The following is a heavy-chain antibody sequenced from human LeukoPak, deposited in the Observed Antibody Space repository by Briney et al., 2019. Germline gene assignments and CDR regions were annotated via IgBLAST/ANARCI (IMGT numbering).Heavy chain of an antibody. V-gene: IGHV3-21*01. CDR1: GFTFSSYS. Sequence: PGGSLRLSCAASGFTFSSYSMNWVRQAPGKGLEWVSSISSSSSYIYYADSVKGRFTISRDNAKNSLYLQMNSLRAEDTAVYYCARDSERGLTYETFDYWGQGTLVTVSS. J-gene: IGHJ4*02. CDR2: ISSSSSYI. CDR3: ARDSERGLTYETFDY. D-gene: IGHD3/OR15-3a*01.